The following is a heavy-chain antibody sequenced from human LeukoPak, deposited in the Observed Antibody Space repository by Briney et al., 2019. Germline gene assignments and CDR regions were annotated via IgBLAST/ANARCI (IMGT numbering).Heavy chain of an antibody. J-gene: IGHJ4*02. CDR2: IYYSGST. V-gene: IGHV4-39*07. CDR3: ARRRSRDYYGSGSYYRSVHYFDY. CDR1: GGSISSSSYY. Sequence: SETLSLTCTVSGGSISSSSYYWGWIRQPPGKGLEWIGSIYYSGSTYYNPSLKSRVTISVDTSKNQFSLKLSSVTAANTAVYYCARRRSRDYYGSGSYYRSVHYFDYWGQGTLVTVSS. D-gene: IGHD3-10*01.